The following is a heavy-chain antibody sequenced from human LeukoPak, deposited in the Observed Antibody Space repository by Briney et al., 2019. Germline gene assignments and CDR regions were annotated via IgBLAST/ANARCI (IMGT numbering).Heavy chain of an antibody. CDR1: GYTFTIYG. Sequence: ASVNVSCKSSGYTFTIYGISWVRLAPGQGLERMGWINANNGNTNYSQKLQGRVTMTTDPSTSTAYMELRSLRSDDTAVYYCARAGVATPAGGGYWGQGTLVTVSS. V-gene: IGHV1-18*01. J-gene: IGHJ4*02. D-gene: IGHD5-12*01. CDR3: ARAGVATPAGGGY. CDR2: INANNGNT.